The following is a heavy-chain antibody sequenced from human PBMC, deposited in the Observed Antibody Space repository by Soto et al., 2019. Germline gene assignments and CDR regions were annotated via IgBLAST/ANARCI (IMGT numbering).Heavy chain of an antibody. D-gene: IGHD1-26*01. CDR2: ITSDSSTI. V-gene: IGHV3-48*02. Sequence: EVQLVESGGGLVQPGGSLRLSCAASGFTFSSYSINWVRQAPGKGLEWFSYITSDSSTISYADSVKGRFTVSRDNAKNSLYLQMNSLRDEDTAVYYCARDGGRHSGGIDYWGQGTLVTVSS. CDR1: GFTFSSYS. J-gene: IGHJ4*02. CDR3: ARDGGRHSGGIDY.